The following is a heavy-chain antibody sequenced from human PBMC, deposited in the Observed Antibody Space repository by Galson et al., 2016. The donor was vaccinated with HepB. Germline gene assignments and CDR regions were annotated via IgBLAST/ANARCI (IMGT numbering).Heavy chain of an antibody. Sequence: LSLTCTVSGGSMRGLYWSRIRQAPGKGLEVIGYIYYSGRTNYRPSLTSRVTISADTSRNQFSLKLTSVTPADTGVYYCARGLAPSEAIVQSPDYWGQGILITVS. J-gene: IGHJ4*02. CDR3: ARGLAPSEAIVQSPDY. D-gene: IGHD3-16*02. CDR2: IYYSGRT. V-gene: IGHV4-59*11. CDR1: GGSMRGLY.